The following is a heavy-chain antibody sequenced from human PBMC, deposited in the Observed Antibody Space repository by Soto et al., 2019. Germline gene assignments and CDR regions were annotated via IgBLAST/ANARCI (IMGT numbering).Heavy chain of an antibody. Sequence: QLQLQESGPGLVKPSETLSLTCTFSGDSISSSKYLWGWIRQPPGKGLEWVGSIYYSGSPYYNSSPKSRVTISVYTSKHHFSLELTSMTAADTPFYYCATLPLYGGPHAGFWGQGILVTVSS. J-gene: IGHJ4*02. CDR1: GDSISSSKYL. CDR2: IYYSGSP. CDR3: ATLPLYGGPHAGF. D-gene: IGHD4-17*01. V-gene: IGHV4-39*02.